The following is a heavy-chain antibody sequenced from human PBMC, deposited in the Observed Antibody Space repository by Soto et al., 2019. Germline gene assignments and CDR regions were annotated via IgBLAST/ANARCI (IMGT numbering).Heavy chain of an antibody. Sequence: PSETLSLTCTVSGGSITSSSYYWGWLRQPPGKGLEWIGSIYYSGSTYYNPSLKSRVTISVDTSKNQFSLKLGSVTAADTAVYYCSTQEVGGSYLYSFDLPGQATLVTV. V-gene: IGHV4-39*01. CDR1: GGSITSSSYY. J-gene: IGHJ5*02. CDR2: IYYSGST. D-gene: IGHD1-26*01. CDR3: STQEVGGSYLYSFDL.